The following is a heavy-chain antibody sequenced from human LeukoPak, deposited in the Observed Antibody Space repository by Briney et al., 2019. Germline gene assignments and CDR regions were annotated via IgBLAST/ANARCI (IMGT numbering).Heavy chain of an antibody. CDR1: GFTFSTYW. V-gene: IGHV3-74*01. CDR2: INSDGSST. D-gene: IGHD2-2*01. Sequence: QTGGSLRLSCAASGFTFSTYWMHWVRQAPGKGLVWVSLINSDGSSTIYADSVKGRFTISRDNAKNTLYLQMNSLRAEDTAVYYCAHGAMYQLDYWGQGTLVTVSS. CDR3: AHGAMYQLDY. J-gene: IGHJ4*02.